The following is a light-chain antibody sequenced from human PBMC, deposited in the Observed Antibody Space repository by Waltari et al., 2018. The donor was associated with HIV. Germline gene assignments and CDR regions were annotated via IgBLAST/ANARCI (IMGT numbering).Light chain of an antibody. V-gene: IGKV3-15*01. J-gene: IGKJ1*01. CDR2: CAS. CDR1: QSVSSN. Sequence: EIVMTQSPTTLPVSPGERATLSCRASQSVSSNLAWYQQKPGQAPRLLIYCASTRATGIPTRFSGSGSGTEFTLTISSLQSEDFAVYYCQQYNNWPRTFGQGTKVEIK. CDR3: QQYNNWPRT.